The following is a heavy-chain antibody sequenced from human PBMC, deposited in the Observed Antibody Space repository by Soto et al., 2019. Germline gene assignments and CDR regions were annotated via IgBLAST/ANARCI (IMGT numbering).Heavy chain of an antibody. CDR1: GGSISSGDYY. CDR3: ARDTPGGFGELGGYYFDY. V-gene: IGHV4-30-4*01. Sequence: QVQLQESGPGLVKPSQTLSLTCTVSGGSISSGDYYWSWIRQPPGKGLEWIGYIYYSGSTYYNPSLKSRVTISVDTSKNQFSLKLSSVTAADTAVYYCARDTPGGFGELGGYYFDYWGQGTLVTVSS. CDR2: IYYSGST. J-gene: IGHJ4*02. D-gene: IGHD3-10*01.